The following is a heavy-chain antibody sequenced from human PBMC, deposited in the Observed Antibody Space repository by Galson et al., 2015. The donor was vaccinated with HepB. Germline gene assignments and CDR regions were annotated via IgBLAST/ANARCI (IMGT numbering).Heavy chain of an antibody. D-gene: IGHD6-13*01. V-gene: IGHV1-69*13. CDR3: ARESGIAAAEGYWEH. J-gene: IGHJ1*01. Sequence: SVKVSCKASGGTFSSYAISWVRQAPGQGLEWMGGIIPIFGTANYAQKFQGRVTITADESTSTAYMELSSLRSEDTAVYYCARESGIAAAEGYWEHWGQGTLVTVSS. CDR2: IIPIFGTA. CDR1: GGTFSSYA.